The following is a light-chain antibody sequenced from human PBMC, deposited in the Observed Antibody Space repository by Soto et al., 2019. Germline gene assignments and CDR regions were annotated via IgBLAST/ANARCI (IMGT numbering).Light chain of an antibody. CDR2: KAS. V-gene: IGKV1-5*03. J-gene: IGKJ3*01. Sequence: DIQITQSPSTLSASVGDRVTITWRASQSISSWLAWYQQKPGKAPKLLIYKASSLDSGVPSGFSGSGSGTEFTLTISSLQPDDFATYYCQQYNTYPFTFGPGTIVDIK. CDR3: QQYNTYPFT. CDR1: QSISSW.